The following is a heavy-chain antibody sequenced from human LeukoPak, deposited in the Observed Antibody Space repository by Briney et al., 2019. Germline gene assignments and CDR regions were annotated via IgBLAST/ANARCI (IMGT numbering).Heavy chain of an antibody. J-gene: IGHJ5*02. V-gene: IGHV4-38-2*02. Sequence: SETLSLTCTVSGYSISSGYYWGWIRQPPGKGLEWIGSIYRSGSTYYNPSLKSRVTISVDTSKNQFSLKLSSVTAADTAVYYCARVGYCGGDCPWGRGTLVTVSS. CDR2: IYRSGST. CDR3: ARVGYCGGDCP. CDR1: GYSISSGYY. D-gene: IGHD2-21*02.